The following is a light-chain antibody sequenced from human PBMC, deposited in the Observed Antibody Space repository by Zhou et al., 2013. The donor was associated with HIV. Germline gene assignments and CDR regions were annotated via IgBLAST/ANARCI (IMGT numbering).Light chain of an antibody. V-gene: IGKV3-15*01. CDR3: QQYNNWPLT. CDR1: QYVSKN. J-gene: IGKJ1*01. Sequence: EIVLTQSPATLSVSPGERATFSCRASQYVSKNLAWYQHRPGQAPRLLISAASTRATGVPPRFSGIGSGTEFTLTISSLQSEDFAVYYCQQYNNWPLTFGQGTKV. CDR2: AAS.